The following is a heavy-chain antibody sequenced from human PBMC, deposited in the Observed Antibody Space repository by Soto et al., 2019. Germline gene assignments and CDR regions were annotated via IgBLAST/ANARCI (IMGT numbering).Heavy chain of an antibody. V-gene: IGHV1-69*13. J-gene: IGHJ5*02. CDR3: ARGVLCSGGSCYSWPYNWFDP. Sequence: ASVKVSCKASGGTVSSYAISWVRQAPGQGLEWMGGIIPIFGTANYAQKFQGRVTITADESTSTAYMELSSLRSEDTAVYYCARGVLCSGGSCYSWPYNWFDPWGQGTLVTVSS. CDR1: GGTVSSYA. CDR2: IIPIFGTA. D-gene: IGHD2-15*01.